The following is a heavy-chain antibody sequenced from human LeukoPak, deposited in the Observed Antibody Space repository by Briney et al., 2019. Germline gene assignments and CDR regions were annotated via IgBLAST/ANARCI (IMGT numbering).Heavy chain of an antibody. CDR2: IYNSGST. J-gene: IGHJ4*02. CDR3: ARLSGSTWYGDY. CDR1: GGSITSSFYS. Sequence: SETLSLTCTVPGGSITSSFYSWGWIPPPPGKGLEWIGTIYNSGSTYYNPSLKSRVAISVDTSKNQFSLKLSSVTAADTTIYYCARLSGSTWYGDYWGQGTLVTVSS. V-gene: IGHV4-39*01. D-gene: IGHD6-13*01.